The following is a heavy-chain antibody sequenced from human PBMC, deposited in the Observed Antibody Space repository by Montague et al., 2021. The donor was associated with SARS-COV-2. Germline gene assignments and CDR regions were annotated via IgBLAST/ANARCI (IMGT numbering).Heavy chain of an antibody. J-gene: IGHJ6*02. CDR2: IDWDDDK. CDR3: GRSPQSALGPIKYNYGMDV. Sequence: PALVKPTQTLTLTCTFSGFSLSTSGMCVSWIRQPPGKALEWLALIDWDDDKYYSTPLKTRLTISKDTSTNQVVLTMTNMDPVDTATYYCGRSPQSALGPIKYNYGMDVWGQGTKVTVSS. V-gene: IGHV2-70*01. CDR1: GFSLSTSGMC. D-gene: IGHD6-6*01.